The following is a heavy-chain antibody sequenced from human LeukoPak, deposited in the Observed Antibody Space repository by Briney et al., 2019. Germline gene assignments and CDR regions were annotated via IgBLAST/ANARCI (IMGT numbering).Heavy chain of an antibody. D-gene: IGHD3-9*01. CDR1: GYTFTSYY. Sequence: ASVKVSCKASGYTFTSYYMHWVRQAPGQGLEWMGIINPSGGSTSYAQKFQGRVTMTRDTSTSTVYMELSSLRSEDTAVYYCARHAVQMYYDILTGYYPPNFDYWGQRTLVTVSS. V-gene: IGHV1-46*01. CDR2: INPSGGST. CDR3: ARHAVQMYYDILTGYYPPNFDY. J-gene: IGHJ4*02.